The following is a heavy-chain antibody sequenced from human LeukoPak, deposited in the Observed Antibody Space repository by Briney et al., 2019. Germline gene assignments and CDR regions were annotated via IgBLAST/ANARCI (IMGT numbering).Heavy chain of an antibody. V-gene: IGHV1-18*01. CDR2: ISAYNGNT. CDR3: ARGVRSLRLGIVRVSLRTNWFDP. Sequence: ASVKVSCKASGYTFTSYGISWVRQAPGQGLEWMGWISAYNGNTNYAQKLQGRVTMTTDTSTSTAYMELRSLRSDDTAVYYCARGVRSLRLGIVRVSLRTNWFDPWGQGTLVTVSS. CDR1: GYTFTSYG. D-gene: IGHD7-27*01. J-gene: IGHJ5*02.